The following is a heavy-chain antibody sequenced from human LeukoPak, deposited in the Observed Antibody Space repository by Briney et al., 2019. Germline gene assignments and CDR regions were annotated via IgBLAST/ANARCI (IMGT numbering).Heavy chain of an antibody. D-gene: IGHD1-7*01. J-gene: IGHJ4*02. CDR2: ISTSGNTR. CDR1: GFTFSSYE. V-gene: IGHV3-48*03. Sequence: PGGSLRLSCAASGFTFSSYEMNWVRQAPGKGLEWVSYISTSGNTRYYADSVKGRFTISRDNAKNSLYLQMNSLRVEETAGYYCARELSGTTSYYFDYWGQGTLVTVSS. CDR3: ARELSGTTSYYFDY.